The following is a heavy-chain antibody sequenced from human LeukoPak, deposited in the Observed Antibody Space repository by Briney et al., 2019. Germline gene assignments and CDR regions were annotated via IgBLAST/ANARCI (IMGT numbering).Heavy chain of an antibody. D-gene: IGHD5-18*01. J-gene: IGHJ4*02. Sequence: GGSVRLSCAASGFTFSSYAMSWVRQAPGKGLEWVSAINGSGGSTYYADSVKGRFTISRDNSKNTLYLQMNSLRAEDTGVYYCAFRRGELGYSYGTQTFDYWGQGTLVTVSS. V-gene: IGHV3-23*01. CDR1: GFTFSSYA. CDR3: AFRRGELGYSYGTQTFDY. CDR2: INGSGGST.